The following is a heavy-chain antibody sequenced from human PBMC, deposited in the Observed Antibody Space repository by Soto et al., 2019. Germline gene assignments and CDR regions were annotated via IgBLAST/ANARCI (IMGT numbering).Heavy chain of an antibody. Sequence: QVQLAESGGGVVQPGRSLRLSCATSGFVSNDYDIHWVRQAPGKGLAWLASISYDGTKKYYAESVKGRFTISRDNSKNTLSLQLNSLGAEDTAVYYCSRGIKGGLDAWGPGTLVTVSS. J-gene: IGHJ5*02. CDR2: ISYDGTKK. CDR1: GFVSNDYD. V-gene: IGHV3-30*03. D-gene: IGHD2-21*01. CDR3: SRGIKGGLDA.